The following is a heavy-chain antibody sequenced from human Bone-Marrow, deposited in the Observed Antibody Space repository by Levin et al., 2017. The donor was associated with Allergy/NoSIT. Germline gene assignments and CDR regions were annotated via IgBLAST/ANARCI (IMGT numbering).Heavy chain of an antibody. Sequence: GSGPTLVKPTQTLTLTCTFSGFSLSTTGVGVGWIRQPPGEALEWLTLIYWDDDKRYSPSLKSRLTITKDASKNQVVLTMTNMNPVDTATYYCAAQLRSYNHYWGQGTLVTVSS. CDR1: GFSLSTTGVG. CDR3: AAQLRSYNHY. J-gene: IGHJ4*02. CDR2: IYWDDDK. V-gene: IGHV2-5*02. D-gene: IGHD5-24*01.